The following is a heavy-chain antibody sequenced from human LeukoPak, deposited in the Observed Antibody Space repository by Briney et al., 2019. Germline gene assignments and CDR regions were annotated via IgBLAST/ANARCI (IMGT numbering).Heavy chain of an antibody. J-gene: IGHJ6*02. CDR3: ARDPHPAMVMYYYGMDV. D-gene: IGHD5-18*01. CDR1: GFTFSSYA. V-gene: IGHV3-30-3*01. Sequence: GGSLRLSCAASGFTFSSYAMSWVRQAPGKGLEWVAVISYDGSNKYYADSVKGRFTISRDNSKNTLYLQMNSLRAEDTAVYYCARDPHPAMVMYYYGMDVWGQGTTVTVSS. CDR2: ISYDGSNK.